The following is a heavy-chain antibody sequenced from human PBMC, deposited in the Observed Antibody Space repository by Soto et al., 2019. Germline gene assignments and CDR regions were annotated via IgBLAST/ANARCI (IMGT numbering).Heavy chain of an antibody. CDR1: GFTFSSYS. J-gene: IGHJ4*02. CDR3: AADLPDWGAYAFDY. V-gene: IGHV3-48*01. CDR2: ISSIYSTI. D-gene: IGHD3-16*01. Sequence: GGSLRLSCAASGFTFSSYSMNWVRQAPGKGLEWVSYISSIYSTIYYADSVKGRFTISRDNAKNSLYLQMNSLKTEDTAVYYCAADLPDWGAYAFDYWGQGSLVTVSS.